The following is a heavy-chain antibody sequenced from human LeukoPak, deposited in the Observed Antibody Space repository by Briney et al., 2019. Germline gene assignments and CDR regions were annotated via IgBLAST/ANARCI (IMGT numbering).Heavy chain of an antibody. CDR1: GFTFSSYG. V-gene: IGHV3-30*18. Sequence: GGSLRLSCAASGFTFSSYGMHWVRQAPGKGLEWVAVISYDGSNKYYADSVKGRFTISRDNSKNTLYLQMNSLRAEDTAVYYCAKDHREGSGFDYWGQGTLVTVSS. D-gene: IGHD3-10*01. J-gene: IGHJ4*02. CDR3: AKDHREGSGFDY. CDR2: ISYDGSNK.